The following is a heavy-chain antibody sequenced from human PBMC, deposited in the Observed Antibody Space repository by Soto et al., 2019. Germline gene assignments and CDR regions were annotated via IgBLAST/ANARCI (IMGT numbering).Heavy chain of an antibody. CDR3: ARGDSTDCSNGVCSFFYNHDMDV. V-gene: IGHV1-2*04. D-gene: IGHD2-8*01. CDR1: GYSFTDYH. Sequence: GASVKVSCRASGYSFTDYHIHWVRQAPGQGLEWLGRINPKSGGTSTAQKFQGWVTMTTDTSISTASMELTRLTSDDTAIYYCARGDSTDCSNGVCSFFYNHDMDVWGQGTTVTVSS. CDR2: INPKSGGT. J-gene: IGHJ6*02.